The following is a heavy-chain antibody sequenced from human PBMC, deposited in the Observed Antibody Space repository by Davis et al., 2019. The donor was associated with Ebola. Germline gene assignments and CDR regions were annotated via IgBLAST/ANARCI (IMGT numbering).Heavy chain of an antibody. CDR3: ARDYGRPDYGDYRN. CDR1: GFTFSSYA. D-gene: IGHD4-17*01. Sequence: PGGSLRLSCAASGFTFSSYAMHWVRQAPGKGLEWVAVISYDGSNKYYADSVKGRFTISRDNSKNTLYLQMNSLRAEDTAVYYCARDYGRPDYGDYRNWGQGTLVTVSS. V-gene: IGHV3-30-3*01. J-gene: IGHJ4*02. CDR2: ISYDGSNK.